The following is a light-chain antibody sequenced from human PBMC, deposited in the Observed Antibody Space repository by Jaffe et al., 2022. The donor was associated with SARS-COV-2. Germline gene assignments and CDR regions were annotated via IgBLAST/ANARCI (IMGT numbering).Light chain of an antibody. Sequence: DIQMTQSPSTLSASVGDRVTITCRASQSISSWLAWFQQKPGKAPNLLIYKASNLESGVPSRFSGSESGTEFTLTISSLQPDDFATYYCQQYNSFPYTFGQGTKLEIK. CDR2: KAS. CDR3: QQYNSFPYT. CDR1: QSISSW. J-gene: IGKJ2*01. V-gene: IGKV1-5*03.